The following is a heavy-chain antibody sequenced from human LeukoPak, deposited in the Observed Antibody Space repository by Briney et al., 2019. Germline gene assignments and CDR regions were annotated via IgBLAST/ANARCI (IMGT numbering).Heavy chain of an antibody. J-gene: IGHJ6*02. CDR2: IYYSGST. V-gene: IGHV4-59*01. Sequence: SETLSLTRTVSGGSISSYYWRWIRQPPGKGLEWIGYIYYSGSTDYNPSLNTRVTISVDTSKNQFSLNLSSVTAADTAVYYCARGVGSNYYGLDVWGQGTTVTVSS. D-gene: IGHD6-13*01. CDR3: ARGVGSNYYGLDV. CDR1: GGSISSYY.